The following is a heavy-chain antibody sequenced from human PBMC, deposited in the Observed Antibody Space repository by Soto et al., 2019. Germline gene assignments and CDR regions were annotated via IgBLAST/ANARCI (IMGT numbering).Heavy chain of an antibody. CDR2: FIPILGIA. CDR1: GGTFSSYT. Sequence: QVQLVQSGAEVKKPGSSVKVSCKASGGTFSSYTISWVRQAPGQGLEWMGRFIPILGIANYAQKFQGRVTITADKSTSTAYMELSSLRSEDTAVYYCELDVGAPIVLDYWGQGTLVIVSS. CDR3: ELDVGAPIVLDY. V-gene: IGHV1-69*02. D-gene: IGHD1-26*01. J-gene: IGHJ4*02.